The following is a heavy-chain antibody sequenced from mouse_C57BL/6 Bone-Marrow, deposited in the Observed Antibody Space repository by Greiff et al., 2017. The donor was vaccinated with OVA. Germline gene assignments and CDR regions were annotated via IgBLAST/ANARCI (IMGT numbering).Heavy chain of an antibody. V-gene: IGHV1-87*01. J-gene: IGHJ1*03. D-gene: IGHD2-1*01. Sequence: QVQLQQSGPELARPWASVKISCQAFYTFSRRVHFAIRDTNYWMQWVKQRPGQGLEWIGAIYPGNGVTSYNQKFKGKATLTADKSSSTAYMQLSRLTSEDSAVYYCAVICYGNYEWYFDVWGTGTTVTVSS. CDR1: YTFSRRVH. CDR3: SEDSAVYYCAVICYGNYEWYFDV. CDR2: GQGLEWIG.